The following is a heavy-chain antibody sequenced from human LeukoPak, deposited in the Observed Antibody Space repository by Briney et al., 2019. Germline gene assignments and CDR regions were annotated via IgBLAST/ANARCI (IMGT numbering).Heavy chain of an antibody. Sequence: SETLSLTCAVYGGSFSGYYWSWIRQPPGKGLEWIGEINHSGSTNYNPSLKSRVTISVDTSKNQFSLKLSSVTAADTAVYYCARVEGFRYFDYWGQGTLVTVSS. CDR3: ARVEGFRYFDY. J-gene: IGHJ4*02. V-gene: IGHV4-34*01. CDR1: GGSFSGYY. D-gene: IGHD3-10*01. CDR2: INHSGST.